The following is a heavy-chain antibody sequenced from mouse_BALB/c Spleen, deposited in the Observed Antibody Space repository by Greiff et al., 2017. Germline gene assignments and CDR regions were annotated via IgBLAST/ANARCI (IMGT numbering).Heavy chain of an antibody. Sequence: VQLVESGPGLVAPSQSLSITCTASGFSLTSYGVHWVRQPPGKGLEWLGVIWAGGSTNHNSALMSRLSISKDNSKSQVFLKMNSLQTDDTAVYCCRRSMDYWGQGTSVTVSS. V-gene: IGHV2-9*02. CDR3: RRSMDY. CDR1: GFSLTSYG. J-gene: IGHJ4*01. CDR2: IWAGGST.